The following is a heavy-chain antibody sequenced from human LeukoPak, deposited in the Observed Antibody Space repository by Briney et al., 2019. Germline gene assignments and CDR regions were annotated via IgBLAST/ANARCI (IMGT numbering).Heavy chain of an antibody. Sequence: SETLSLTCTVSGGSISSYYWSWIRQPPGHGLEWIGYVYYSGNTDSHPTLKSRVTISVDTSKHPLSLTLSSVPAPATPVYYCPNSKHNPPLKSRVSISVVTSKDQYSVRLGAVPGAGTALYYFAIHGSGGSCSSFTLFAYWGQGTLVTVS. CDR3: PNSKHNPPLKSRVSISVVTSKDQYSVRLGAVPGAGTALYYFAIHGSGGSCSSFTLFAY. J-gene: IGHJ4*02. V-gene: IGHV4-59*08. CDR2: VYYSGNT. D-gene: IGHD3-10*01. CDR1: GGSISSYY.